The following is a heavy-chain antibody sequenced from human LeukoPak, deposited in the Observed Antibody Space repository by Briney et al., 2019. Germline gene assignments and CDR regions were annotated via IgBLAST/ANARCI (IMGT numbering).Heavy chain of an antibody. V-gene: IGHV1-46*03. J-gene: IGHJ4*02. Sequence: ASVKVSCKTSGYTFPSYYIHWARQAPGQGLEWMARINPSAGNTNYAPKFQGRVTLTRDTSTATVYMELSSLNSKDTAVYYCARDTGWDFISSVDYWGQGTLVTVSS. D-gene: IGHD3-22*01. CDR3: ARDTGWDFISSVDY. CDR2: INPSAGNT. CDR1: GYTFPSYY.